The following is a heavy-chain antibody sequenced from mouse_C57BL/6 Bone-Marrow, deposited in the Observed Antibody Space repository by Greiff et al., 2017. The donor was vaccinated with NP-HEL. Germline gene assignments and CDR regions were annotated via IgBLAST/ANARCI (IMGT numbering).Heavy chain of an antibody. V-gene: IGHV1-9*01. Sequence: QVQLQQSGAELMKPGASVKLSCKATGYTFTGYWIEWVKQRPGHGLEWIGEILPGSGSTNYIEKFKGKATFTADTSSNTAYMQLSSLTTEDSAIYYCASPPYDYPLDYWGQGTSVTVSS. CDR1: GYTFTGYW. CDR3: ASPPYDYPLDY. J-gene: IGHJ4*01. D-gene: IGHD2-3*01. CDR2: ILPGSGST.